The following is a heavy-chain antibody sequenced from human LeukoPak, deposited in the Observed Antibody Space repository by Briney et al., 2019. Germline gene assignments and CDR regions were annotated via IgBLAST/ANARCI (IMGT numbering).Heavy chain of an antibody. J-gene: IGHJ6*03. D-gene: IGHD2-2*01. Sequence: PGGSLRLSCAASGFIFSTYGMIWVRQAPGKGLEWVSAISGSGGSTYYADSVKGRFTISRDNSKNTLYLQMNSLRAEDTAVYYCAKALDCSSTSCYDNYYYYYMVVWGKGTTVTISS. CDR1: GFIFSTYG. V-gene: IGHV3-23*01. CDR2: ISGSGGST. CDR3: AKALDCSSTSCYDNYYYYYMVV.